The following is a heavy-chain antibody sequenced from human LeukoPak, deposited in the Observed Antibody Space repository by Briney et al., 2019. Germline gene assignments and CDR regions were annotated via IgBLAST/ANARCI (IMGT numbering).Heavy chain of an antibody. CDR2: IYYSGST. CDR1: GGSISSGGYY. Sequence: SETLSLTCTVSGGSISSGGYYWSWIRQHPGKGLKWIGYIYYSGSTYYNPSLKSRVTISVDTSKNQLSLKLSSVTAADTAVYYCARVLRYFDWLFPYYMDVWGKGTTVTVSS. CDR3: ARVLRYFDWLFPYYMDV. J-gene: IGHJ6*03. D-gene: IGHD3-9*01. V-gene: IGHV4-31*03.